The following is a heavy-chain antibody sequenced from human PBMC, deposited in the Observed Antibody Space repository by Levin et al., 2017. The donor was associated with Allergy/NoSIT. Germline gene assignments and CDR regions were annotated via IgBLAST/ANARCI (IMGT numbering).Heavy chain of an antibody. Sequence: ASVKVSCETFEFTFSTQWMGWVRQAPGKGLEWVANINPDGSDTYYVDSVRGRFTISRDNAKNLLFLQMKSLRAEDTAMYYCGRWGVNAGLDYWGQGTLVTVSS. CDR3: GRWGVNAGLDY. D-gene: IGHD3-10*01. J-gene: IGHJ4*02. CDR1: EFTFSTQW. V-gene: IGHV3-7*01. CDR2: INPDGSDT.